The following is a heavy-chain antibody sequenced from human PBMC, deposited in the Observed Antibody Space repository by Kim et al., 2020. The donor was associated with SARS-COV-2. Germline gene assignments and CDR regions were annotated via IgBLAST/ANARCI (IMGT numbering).Heavy chain of an antibody. CDR2: IIPIFGTA. Sequence: SVKVSCKASGGTFSSYAISWVRQAPGQGLEWMGGIIPIFGTANYAQKFQGRVTITADESTSTAYMELSSLRSEDTAVYYCARQGRAYSGSYRFFDYWGQGTLVTVSS. J-gene: IGHJ4*02. V-gene: IGHV1-69*13. CDR3: ARQGRAYSGSYRFFDY. CDR1: GGTFSSYA. D-gene: IGHD1-26*01.